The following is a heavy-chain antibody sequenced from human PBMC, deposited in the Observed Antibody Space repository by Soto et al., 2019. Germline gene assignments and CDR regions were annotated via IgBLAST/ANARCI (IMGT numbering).Heavy chain of an antibody. CDR2: ISSSSSSYI. J-gene: IGHJ3*02. CDR3: ARGSIYYYDSSGYYTDDAFDI. CDR1: GFTFSSYS. D-gene: IGHD3-22*01. Sequence: PGGSLRLSCAASGFTFSSYSMNWVRQAPGKGLEWVSSISSSSSSYIYYADSVKGRFTISRDNAKNSLYLQMNSLRAEDTAVYYCARGSIYYYDSSGYYTDDAFDIWGQGTMVTVSS. V-gene: IGHV3-21*01.